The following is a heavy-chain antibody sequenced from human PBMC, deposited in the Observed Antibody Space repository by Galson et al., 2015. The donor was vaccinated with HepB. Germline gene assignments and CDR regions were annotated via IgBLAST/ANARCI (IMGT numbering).Heavy chain of an antibody. CDR3: AKDPRGSSPTRGFAG. V-gene: IGHV1-69*13. J-gene: IGHJ4*02. Sequence: SVKVSCKASGYTFTSYGISWVRQAPGQGLEWMGGIIPIFGTANYAQKFQGRVTITADESTSTAYMELSSLRSEDTAVYYCAKDPRGSSPTRGFAGWGQGTLVTVSS. D-gene: IGHD6-6*01. CDR1: GYTFTSYG. CDR2: IIPIFGTA.